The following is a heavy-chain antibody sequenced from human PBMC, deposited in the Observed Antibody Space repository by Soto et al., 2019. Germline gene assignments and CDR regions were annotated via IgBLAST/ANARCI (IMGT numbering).Heavy chain of an antibody. Sequence: GGSLRLSCAASGFTFRTYAMSWVRQAPGKGLEWVSVISGSTGKTCYADSVKGRFTISRDNSKNTLSLQMNSLRGEDTAVYFCAKNRGSGSPYYYNMEVWGQGTMVTVSS. CDR1: GFTFRTYA. CDR3: AKNRGSGSPYYYNMEV. D-gene: IGHD3-10*01. V-gene: IGHV3-23*01. CDR2: ISGSTGKT. J-gene: IGHJ6*02.